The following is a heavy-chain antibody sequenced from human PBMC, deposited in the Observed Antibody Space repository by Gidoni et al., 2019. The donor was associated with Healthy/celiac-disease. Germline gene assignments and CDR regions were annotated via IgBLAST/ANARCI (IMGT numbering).Heavy chain of an antibody. CDR1: GGSFSGYY. V-gene: IGHV4-34*01. D-gene: IGHD2-2*01. J-gene: IGHJ6*02. CDR3: ARGKRGSTSFTYYYYYGMDV. CDR2: INHSGST. Sequence: QVQLQQWGAGLLKPSETLALTCAVYGGSFSGYYWSWIRQPPGKGLEWIGEINHSGSTNYNPSLKSRVTISVDTSKNQFSLKLSSVTAADTAVYYCARGKRGSTSFTYYYYYGMDVWGQGTTVTVSS.